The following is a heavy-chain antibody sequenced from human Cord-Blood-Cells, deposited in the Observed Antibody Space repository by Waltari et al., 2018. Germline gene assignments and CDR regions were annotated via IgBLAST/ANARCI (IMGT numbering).Heavy chain of an antibody. CDR2: IRSKANSYAT. V-gene: IGHV3-73*02. Sequence: EVQLVESGGGLVQPGGSLKLSCAASGFTFSGSAMHWVRQASGKGLEWVGRIRSKANSYATAYAASVKGRFTISRDDSKNTAYLQMNSLKTEDTAVYYCTRQLGIDYWGQGTLVTVSS. CDR3: TRQLGIDY. J-gene: IGHJ4*02. CDR1: GFTFSGSA. D-gene: IGHD7-27*01.